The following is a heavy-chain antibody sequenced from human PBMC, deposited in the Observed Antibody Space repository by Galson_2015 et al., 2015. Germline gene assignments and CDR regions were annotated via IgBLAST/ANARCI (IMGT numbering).Heavy chain of an antibody. CDR1: GFTFSSYE. Sequence: SLRLSCAASGFTFSSYEMSWFRQAPGTGLEWVSFTSSGGAAVFYEDSVKGRFTISRDNSRYSLYLQMNSLRAEDTAVYDCAKEGLISPARGIFDLWGQGTRVTVSS. CDR2: TSSGGAAV. CDR3: AKEGLISPARGIFDL. J-gene: IGHJ3*01. D-gene: IGHD2-2*01. V-gene: IGHV3-48*03.